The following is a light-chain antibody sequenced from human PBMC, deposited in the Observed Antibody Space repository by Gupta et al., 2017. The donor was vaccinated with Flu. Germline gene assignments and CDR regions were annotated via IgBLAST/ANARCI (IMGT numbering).Light chain of an antibody. CDR1: QGISNY. CDR2: AAS. J-gene: IGKJ1*01. CDR3: QKDNSAPWT. V-gene: IGKV1-27*01. Sequence: PSSLSASVGDRVTITCRASQGISNYLAWYQQKPVKVPKLLIYAASTLQSGVPSRFSGSASGTDFTLTIGSLQPEDVATYYCQKDNSAPWTFGQGTKVDIK.